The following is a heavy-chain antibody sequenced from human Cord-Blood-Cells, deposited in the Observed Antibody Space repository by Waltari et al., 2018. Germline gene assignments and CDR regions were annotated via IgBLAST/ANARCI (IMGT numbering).Heavy chain of an antibody. CDR3: ARVQYSISQFPHDY. Sequence: QVQLVQSGAEVKKPGASVKVSCKASGYTFTSYGISWGRQPPGQGLEWMGWTSAYHVNTNYAQKLQGRVTMTPDPATSTAYIERRSLRSDDTAVYYCARVQYSISQFPHDYWGQGTLVTVSS. J-gene: IGHJ4*02. CDR2: TSAYHVNT. D-gene: IGHD6-6*01. V-gene: IGHV1-18*04. CDR1: GYTFTSYG.